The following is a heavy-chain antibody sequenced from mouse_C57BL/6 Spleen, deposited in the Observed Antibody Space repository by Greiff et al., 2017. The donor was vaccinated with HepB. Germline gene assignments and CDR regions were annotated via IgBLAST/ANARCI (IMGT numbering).Heavy chain of an antibody. V-gene: IGHV1-4*01. CDR1: GYTFTSYT. J-gene: IGHJ4*01. Sequence: VKLQQSGAELARPGASVKMSCKASGYTFTSYTMHWVKQRPGQGLEWIGYINPSSGYTKYNQKFKDKATLTADKSSSTAYMQLSSLTSEDSAVYYCARLWGNYAMDYWGQGTSVTVSS. CDR3: ARLWGNYAMDY. CDR2: INPSSGYT.